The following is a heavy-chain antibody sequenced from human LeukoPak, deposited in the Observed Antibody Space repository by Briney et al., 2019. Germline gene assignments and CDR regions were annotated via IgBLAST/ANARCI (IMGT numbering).Heavy chain of an antibody. CDR1: GGSISSSSYY. J-gene: IGHJ5*02. V-gene: IGHV4-39*01. CDR3: ARRGYCSSTSCYEYWFDP. CDR2: ICYSGST. Sequence: PSETLSLTCTVSGGSISSSSYYWGWIRQPPGKGLEWVGIICYSGSTYYNPSLKSRLTISVDTSKNQFSLKLSTVTATDTAVYYCARRGYCSSTSCYEYWFDPWGQGTLVTVSS. D-gene: IGHD2-2*01.